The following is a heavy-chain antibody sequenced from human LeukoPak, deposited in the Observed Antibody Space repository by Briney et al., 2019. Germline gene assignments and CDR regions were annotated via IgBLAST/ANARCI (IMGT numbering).Heavy chain of an antibody. CDR2: ISSSGSTI. CDR1: GFTFSDYY. Sequence: TGGSLRLSCAASGFTFSDYYMSWIRQAPGKGLEWVSYISSSGSTIYYADSVKGRFTISRDNAKNSLYLQMNSLRAEDTAVYYCARDRGVTTDWYYFDYWGQGTLVTVSS. D-gene: IGHD4-17*01. J-gene: IGHJ4*02. CDR3: ARDRGVTTDWYYFDY. V-gene: IGHV3-11*01.